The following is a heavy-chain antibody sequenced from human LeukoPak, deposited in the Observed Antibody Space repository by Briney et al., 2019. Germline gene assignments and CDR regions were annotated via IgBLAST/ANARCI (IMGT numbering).Heavy chain of an antibody. D-gene: IGHD2-2*01. CDR2: MNPNSGNT. CDR3: ARGRREYQLLLTDDAFDI. CDR1: GGTFSSYT. Sequence: ASVKVSCKASGGTFSSYTISWVRQATGQGLEWMGWMNPNSGNTGYAQKFQGRVTITRNTSISTAYMELSSLRSEDTAVYYCARGRREYQLLLTDDAFDIWGQGTMVTVSS. V-gene: IGHV1-8*03. J-gene: IGHJ3*02.